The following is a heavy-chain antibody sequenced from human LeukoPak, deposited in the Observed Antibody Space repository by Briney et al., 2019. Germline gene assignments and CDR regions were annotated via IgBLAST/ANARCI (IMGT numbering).Heavy chain of an antibody. CDR2: VIPTFGTA. CDR1: GGTFSSYA. Sequence: SVKVSCKASGGTFSSYAISWVRQAPGQGLEWMGGVIPTFGTANYAQKFQGRVTITADKSTSTAYMELSSLRSEDTAVYYCARDRDGYSSGWYLDYWGQGTLVTVSS. J-gene: IGHJ4*02. CDR3: ARDRDGYSSGWYLDY. D-gene: IGHD6-19*01. V-gene: IGHV1-69*06.